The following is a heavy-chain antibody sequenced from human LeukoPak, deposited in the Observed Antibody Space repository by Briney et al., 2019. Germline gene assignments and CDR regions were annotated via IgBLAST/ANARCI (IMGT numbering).Heavy chain of an antibody. V-gene: IGHV1-46*01. J-gene: IGHJ4*02. CDR2: INPSGGST. Sequence: GASVKVSCKASGYTFTSYYMHWVRQAPGQGLEWMGIINPSGGSTSYEQKFQGRVTITADESTSTAYMELSSLRSEDTAVYYCARVRGDDFWSGYFYFDYWGQGTLVTVSS. D-gene: IGHD3-3*01. CDR3: ARVRGDDFWSGYFYFDY. CDR1: GYTFTSYY.